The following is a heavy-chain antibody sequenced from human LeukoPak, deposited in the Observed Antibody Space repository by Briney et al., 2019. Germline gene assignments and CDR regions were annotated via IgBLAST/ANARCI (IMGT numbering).Heavy chain of an antibody. CDR1: GFTFSCYA. V-gene: IGHV3-23*01. Sequence: GGSVRLSCAASGFTFSCYAMNWVRQAPGEGLEGVSAISGRGGSTYYADSEKRRFTISRDISKHPQYLQINSLGAEDSAIYYRAKGKGSGWYAAEEYWRQGSLVTVSS. D-gene: IGHD6-19*01. J-gene: IGHJ4*02. CDR3: AKGKGSGWYAAEEY. CDR2: ISGRGGST.